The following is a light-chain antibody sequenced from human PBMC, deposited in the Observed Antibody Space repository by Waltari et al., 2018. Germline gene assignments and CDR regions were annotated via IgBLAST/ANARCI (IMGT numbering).Light chain of an antibody. J-gene: IGLJ2*01. Sequence: SYVLTQPPSVSVAPGQTARITCGGNKIGSKREHWYQQKPGQAPVLVLYDGSDRPSGIPERFSGCNPGNTATLTISRVAAGDEADYYCHVWDSNSDHVVFGGGTKLTVL. CDR1: KIGSKR. CDR2: DGS. V-gene: IGLV3-21*02. CDR3: HVWDSNSDHVV.